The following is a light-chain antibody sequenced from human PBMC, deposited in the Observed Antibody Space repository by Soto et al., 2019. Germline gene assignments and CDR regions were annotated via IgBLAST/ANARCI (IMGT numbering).Light chain of an antibody. Sequence: TKLTQSHSFLFASVGERVPITCRASKGFGSYFAWYQQKPGKAPKLLIYAVSTLQSGVPSRFSGSASGTEFTLTISSLQPEDFATYYCQQLNSYRLTFGGGTKVEIK. CDR3: QQLNSYRLT. CDR2: AVS. J-gene: IGKJ4*01. CDR1: KGFGSY. V-gene: IGKV1-9*01.